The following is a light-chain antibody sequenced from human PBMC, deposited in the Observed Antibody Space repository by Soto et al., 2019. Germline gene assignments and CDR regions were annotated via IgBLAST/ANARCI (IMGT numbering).Light chain of an antibody. CDR1: QSISSW. J-gene: IGKJ1*01. V-gene: IGKV1-5*03. CDR3: QQYNTYPWT. CDR2: QAS. Sequence: DIQMTQTPSTLSASVGDRVTITCRATQSISSWLAWYQQKPGKAPKLLIYQASTLESGVPSRFSGSGSETELTLTISSLQPDDFAIYCCQQYNTYPWTFGQGTKVEIK.